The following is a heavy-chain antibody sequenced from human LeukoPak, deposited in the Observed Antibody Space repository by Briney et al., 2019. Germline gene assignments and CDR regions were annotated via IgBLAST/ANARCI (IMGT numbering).Heavy chain of an antibody. CDR3: ARIAAAAKVYYYYYYMDV. V-gene: IGHV5-51*01. J-gene: IGHJ6*03. CDR1: EYGFSSYW. Sequence: GESLKISCKGSEYGFSSYWIGWVRQMPGKGLEWMGVIYPGDSDTRYSPSFQGQVTISADKSITTAYQQWSSLKASDTAMYYCARIAAAAKVYYYYYYMDVWGKGTTVTVSS. D-gene: IGHD6-13*01. CDR2: IYPGDSDT.